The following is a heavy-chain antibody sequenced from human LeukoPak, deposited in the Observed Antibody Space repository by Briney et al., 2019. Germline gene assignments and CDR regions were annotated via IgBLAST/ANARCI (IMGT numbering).Heavy chain of an antibody. CDR2: IYYGGST. J-gene: IGHJ6*03. V-gene: IGHV4-39*01. Sequence: SSETLSLTCTVSGDSIGSSGYYWGWIRQPPGKGLEWIGSIYYGGSTYYNPSLKSRVTISVDTSKNQFSLKLSSVTAADTAVYYCARKYYYGSGNFNYYYYYMDVWGKGTTVTISS. D-gene: IGHD3-10*01. CDR3: ARKYYYGSGNFNYYYYYMDV. CDR1: GDSIGSSGYY.